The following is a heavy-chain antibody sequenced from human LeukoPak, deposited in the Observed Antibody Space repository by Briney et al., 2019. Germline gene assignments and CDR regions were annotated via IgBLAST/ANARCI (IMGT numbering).Heavy chain of an antibody. CDR2: VSLSGLT. V-gene: IGHV4-4*02. CDR1: GGSITSTNW. D-gene: IGHD7-27*01. CDR3: SRETGAFSPFGY. J-gene: IGHJ4*02. Sequence: SETLSLTCGVSGGSITSTNWCSWVRQPPRQGLEWIGEVSLSGLTNYNPSLSSRVIMALDTSKNRLSLNLTSVTAADTAVYYCSRETGAFSPFGYWGQGTLVTVPS.